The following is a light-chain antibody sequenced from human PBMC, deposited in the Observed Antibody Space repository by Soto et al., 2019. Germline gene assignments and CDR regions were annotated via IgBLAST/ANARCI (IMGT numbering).Light chain of an antibody. V-gene: IGKV3-11*01. CDR3: QHRNNRPFS. Sequence: EIVLTQSPATLSLSPGERATLSCRASQSVNNYLAWYQQRPGQAPRLLIYDASNMATGIPARFSGSGSGTDCTLTMSSLEPEDFAVYYCQHRNNRPFSFGPGTKVDIK. CDR2: DAS. CDR1: QSVNNY. J-gene: IGKJ3*01.